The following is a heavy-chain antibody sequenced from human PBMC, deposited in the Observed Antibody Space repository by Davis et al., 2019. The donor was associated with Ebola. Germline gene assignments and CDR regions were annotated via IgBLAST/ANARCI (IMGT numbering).Heavy chain of an antibody. D-gene: IGHD6-13*01. CDR1: GFTFSSYS. J-gene: IGHJ3*02. V-gene: IGHV3-48*02. CDR2: ISSSSSTI. Sequence: GESLKISCAASGFTFSSYSMNWVRQAPGKGLEWVSYISSSSSTIYYADSVKGRFTISRNNAKNSLYLQMNSLRDEDTAVYYCARYDSSSWLSDAFDIWGQGTMVTVSS. CDR3: ARYDSSSWLSDAFDI.